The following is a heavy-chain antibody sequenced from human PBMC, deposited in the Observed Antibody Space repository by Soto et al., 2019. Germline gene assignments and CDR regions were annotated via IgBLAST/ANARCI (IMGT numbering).Heavy chain of an antibody. J-gene: IGHJ6*02. CDR2: IIPITATA. D-gene: IGHD2-2*01. Sequence: QVQLVQSGAEVKKPGSSVKVSCKASGGTFGSYAISWVRQAPGQGLEWMVGIIPITATANYAQKFQGRVTINADEYTSTASMQLSSLRSEDTAVYYCARSQGSSTSLEIYYYYYYGMDVWGQGTTVTVSS. CDR1: GGTFGSYA. CDR3: ARSQGSSTSLEIYYYYYYGMDV. V-gene: IGHV1-69*01.